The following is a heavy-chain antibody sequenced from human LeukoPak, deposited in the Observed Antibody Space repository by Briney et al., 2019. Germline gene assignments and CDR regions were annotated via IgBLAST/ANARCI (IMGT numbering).Heavy chain of an antibody. D-gene: IGHD1-1*01. Sequence: SETLSLTCNVSGGSISNNYWSWIRQSPGKGLEWIGSTYHSGSTYYNPSLKSRVTIAADTSKNHFSLKVTSVTAADTAIYYCARTEVRPEENWFDPWGPGTLVTVSS. CDR1: GGSISNNY. CDR2: TYHSGST. V-gene: IGHV4-59*04. CDR3: ARTEVRPEENWFDP. J-gene: IGHJ5*02.